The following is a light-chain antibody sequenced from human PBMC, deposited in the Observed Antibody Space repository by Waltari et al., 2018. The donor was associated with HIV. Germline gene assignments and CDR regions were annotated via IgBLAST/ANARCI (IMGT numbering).Light chain of an antibody. CDR3: CSYAGSYIWV. J-gene: IGLJ3*02. CDR1: SSDVGGYKD. CDR2: DVS. Sequence: QSALTQPASVSGSPGQSLTISCTGTSSDVGGYKDVSWYQQHPGKAPKLMIYDVSKRPSGVPDRFSGSKSGNTSSLTISGLQAEDEADYYCCSYAGSYIWVFGGGTKLTVL. V-gene: IGLV2-11*01.